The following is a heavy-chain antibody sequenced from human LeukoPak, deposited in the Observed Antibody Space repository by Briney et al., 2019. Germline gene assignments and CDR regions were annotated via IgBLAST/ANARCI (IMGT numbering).Heavy chain of an antibody. D-gene: IGHD4-17*01. J-gene: IGHJ6*04. CDR2: IYSGGST. CDR3: ARGHYGDYAHYGMDV. V-gene: IGHV3-66*02. CDR1: GFTVSSNY. Sequence: GGSLRLSCAASGFTVSSNYMSWVRQAPGKGLEWVSVIYSGGSTYYADSVKGRFTISRDNSKNTLYLQMNSLRAEDTAVYYCARGHYGDYAHYGMDVWGKGTTVTVSS.